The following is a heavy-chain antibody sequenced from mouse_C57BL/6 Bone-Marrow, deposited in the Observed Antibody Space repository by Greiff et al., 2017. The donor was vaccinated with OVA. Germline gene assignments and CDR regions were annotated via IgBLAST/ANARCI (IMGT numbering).Heavy chain of an antibody. CDR1: GYSITSGYY. D-gene: IGHD2-3*01. CDR3: ARGIGWLPTYWYFDV. V-gene: IGHV3-6*01. J-gene: IGHJ1*03. Sequence: ESGPGLVKPSQSLSLTCSVTGYSITSGYYWNWIRQSPGNKLEWMGYISYDGSNNYNPSFKNRISITRDTSKNQFFLKLNSVTTEDTATYYCARGIGWLPTYWYFDVWGTGTTVTVSS. CDR2: ISYDGSN.